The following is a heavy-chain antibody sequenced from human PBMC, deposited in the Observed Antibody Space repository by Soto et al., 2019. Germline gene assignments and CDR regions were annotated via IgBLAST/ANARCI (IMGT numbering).Heavy chain of an antibody. J-gene: IGHJ4*02. CDR2: ISGSGGST. CDR3: ANDPGATRGRFDY. D-gene: IGHD1-26*01. Sequence: GGSLRLSCAASGFTFSSYAMSWVRQTPGKGLEWVSAISGSGGSTYYADSVKGRFTISRDNSKNTLYLQMNSLRAEDTAVYYCANDPGATRGRFDYWGQGTLDTVSS. V-gene: IGHV3-23*01. CDR1: GFTFSSYA.